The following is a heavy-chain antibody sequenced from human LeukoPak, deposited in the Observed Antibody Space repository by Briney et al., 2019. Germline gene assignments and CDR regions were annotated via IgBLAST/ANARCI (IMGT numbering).Heavy chain of an antibody. J-gene: IGHJ1*01. CDR3: ALPDYDFWSGYGLQH. CDR1: GFTFSSYA. D-gene: IGHD3-3*01. CDR2: ISGSGGST. Sequence: PGGSLRVFCAAWGFTFSSYAMSWVRQAPGKGLEWVSGISGSGGSTYYGDSVKSRFTISRDNSKNTLYHQMNNLRAEDMDVYYCALPDYDFWSGYGLQHWDQGTLVTVSS. V-gene: IGHV3-23*01.